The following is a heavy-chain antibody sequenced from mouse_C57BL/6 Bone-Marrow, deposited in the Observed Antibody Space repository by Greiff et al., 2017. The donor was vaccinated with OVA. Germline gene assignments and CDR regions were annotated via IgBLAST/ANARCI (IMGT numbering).Heavy chain of an antibody. J-gene: IGHJ3*01. D-gene: IGHD1-1*01. CDR2: INYDGSST. CDR3: ARGDYGSSAWFAY. CDR1: GFTFSDYY. V-gene: IGHV5-16*01. Sequence: DVMLVESEGGLVQPGSSMKLSCTASGFTFSDYYMAWVRQVPEKGLEWVANINYDGSSTYYLDSLKSRFIISRDNAKNILYLQMSSLKSEDTATYYCARGDYGSSAWFAYWGQGTLVTVSA.